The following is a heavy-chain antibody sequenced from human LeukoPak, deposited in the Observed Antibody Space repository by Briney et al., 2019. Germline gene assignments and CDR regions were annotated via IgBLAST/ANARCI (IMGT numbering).Heavy chain of an antibody. V-gene: IGHV3-30*18. CDR3: AKDIYDSSASFDY. CDR2: ISYDGSNK. D-gene: IGHD3-22*01. Sequence: GGSLRLSCAASGFTVSSNYMSWVRQAPGKGLEWVAVISYDGSNKYYADSVKGRFTISRDNSKNTLYLQMNSLRAEDTAVYYCAKDIYDSSASFDYWGQGTLVTVSS. J-gene: IGHJ4*02. CDR1: GFTVSSNY.